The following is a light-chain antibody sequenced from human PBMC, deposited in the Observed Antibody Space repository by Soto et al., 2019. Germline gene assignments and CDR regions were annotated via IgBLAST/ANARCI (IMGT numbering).Light chain of an antibody. CDR2: GAS. CDR3: QQYGSSPIT. J-gene: IGKJ5*01. Sequence: EMVMTQSPATLSVSPGERATLSCRASQSVSSNLAWYQQKPGQAPRLLIYGASTRATGIPDRFSGSKSGTNFTLTIRRMEPEDVGMYYCQQYGSSPITFGQGTRLEI. V-gene: IGKV3-15*01. CDR1: QSVSSN.